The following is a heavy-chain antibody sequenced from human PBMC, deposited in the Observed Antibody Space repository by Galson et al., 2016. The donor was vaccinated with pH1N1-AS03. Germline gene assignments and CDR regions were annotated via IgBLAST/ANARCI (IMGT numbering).Heavy chain of an antibody. CDR3: AGDEGFANGINV. CDR2: IHPGGDT. V-gene: IGHV3-66*02. CDR1: GFTVSSGY. J-gene: IGHJ6*02. Sequence: SLRLSCAATGFTVSSGYHMSWVRQAPGKGLEWVSVIHPGGDTYNADSVKGRFTISRDNFENMVYLQMNSLRPEDTAVYYCAGDEGFANGINVWGQGTTFTVSS. D-gene: IGHD3-3*01.